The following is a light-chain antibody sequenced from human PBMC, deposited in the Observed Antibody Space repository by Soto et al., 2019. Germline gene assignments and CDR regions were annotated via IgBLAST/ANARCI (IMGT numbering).Light chain of an antibody. J-gene: IGKJ1*01. Sequence: ILVTSSPCFVSASTGDRVTISCRMSQGISIYLAWYQQKPGKAHKLLIYDASSLESGVPSRFSGSGSGTEFTLTISSLQPDDFATYYCPQYNSHSCTSAQGTKVAIK. CDR3: PQYNSHSCT. V-gene: IGKV1D-8*02. CDR2: DAS. CDR1: QGISIY.